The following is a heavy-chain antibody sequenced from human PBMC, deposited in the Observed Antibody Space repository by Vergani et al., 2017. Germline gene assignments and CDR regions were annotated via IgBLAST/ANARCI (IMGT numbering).Heavy chain of an antibody. CDR2: ISSISSYI. Sequence: EVQLVESGGGLVKPGGSLRLSCAASGFTFSSYSMNWVRQAPGKGLEWVSSISSISSYIYYADLVKGGFTISRDNAKTSLYLQMNSLRAEDTAVYYCARDRRYYGSGSYYNADYYYGMDGWGQGTMVTVS. J-gene: IGHJ6*02. D-gene: IGHD3-10*01. V-gene: IGHV3-21*01. CDR1: GFTFSSYS. CDR3: ARDRRYYGSGSYYNADYYYGMDG.